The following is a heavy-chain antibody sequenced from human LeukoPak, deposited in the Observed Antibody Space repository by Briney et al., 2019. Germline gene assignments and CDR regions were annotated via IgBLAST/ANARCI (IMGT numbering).Heavy chain of an antibody. CDR3: ARRYYYDSSGSYGMDV. V-gene: IGHV3-48*02. D-gene: IGHD3-22*01. CDR2: SSSSSNTI. Sequence: GGSLRLSFPASGFTFRTYSMNGVRQAPAKGLAWVGYSSSSSNTIYYADSVKGRFTISRDNAKDSLYLQMSSLRDEDTAVYYCARRYYYDSSGSYGMDVWGQGTTVTVSS. CDR1: GFTFRTYS. J-gene: IGHJ6*02.